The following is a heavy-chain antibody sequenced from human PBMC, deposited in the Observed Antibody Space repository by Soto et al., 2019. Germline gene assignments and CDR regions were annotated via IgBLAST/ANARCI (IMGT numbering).Heavy chain of an antibody. V-gene: IGHV1-8*02. CDR2: MNPDSGNT. CDR3: ASDLYNSGCYN. D-gene: IGHD6-19*01. Sequence: QVQLVQSGAEVKKPGASVKVACKAVGYTFTSYDFNWVRQATGQGLEWMGWMNPDSGNTGYAQKFQGRVTMTRNTSISTVYMELSSLRSEDTAVYYCASDLYNSGCYNWGQRTLVTVSS. J-gene: IGHJ4*02. CDR1: GYTFTSYD.